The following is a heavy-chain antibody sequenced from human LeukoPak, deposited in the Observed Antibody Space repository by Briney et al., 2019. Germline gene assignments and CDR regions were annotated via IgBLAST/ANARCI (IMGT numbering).Heavy chain of an antibody. Sequence: GGSLRLSCAATGFRFSDYYMSWIRQAPGKGLEWVACISSTGNSIFYADSVKGRFTISRDHAKNSLSLQLNSLRAEDTAVYYCAKGGIRYGYWFDHWGQGTLVTVSS. J-gene: IGHJ5*02. V-gene: IGHV3-11*01. D-gene: IGHD3-10*01. CDR1: GFRFSDYY. CDR3: AKGGIRYGYWFDH. CDR2: ISSTGNSI.